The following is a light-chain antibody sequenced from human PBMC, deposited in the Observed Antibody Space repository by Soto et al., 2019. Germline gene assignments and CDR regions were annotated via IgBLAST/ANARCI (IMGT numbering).Light chain of an antibody. CDR3: QQYGSSPT. CDR1: QSVSSSY. J-gene: IGKJ4*01. Sequence: EILLTQSPCTLSLSPGERATLSCRASQSVSSSYLVWHQQKPGQAPSLLIYAASRRATGIPDRLSGSGSGTDFTLTISRLEPEDFAVYYCQQYGSSPTFGGGTKVDIK. CDR2: AAS. V-gene: IGKV3-20*01.